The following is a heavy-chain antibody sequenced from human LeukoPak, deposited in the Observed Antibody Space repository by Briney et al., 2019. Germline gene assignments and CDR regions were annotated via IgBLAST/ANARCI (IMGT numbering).Heavy chain of an antibody. CDR1: GGSFSGYY. Sequence: KPSETLSLTCAVYGGSFSGYYWSWIRQPPGKGLEWIGEIYHSGSTNYNPSLKSRVTISVDKSKNQFSLKLSSVTAADTAVYYCARLASAAAGLDYWGQGTLVTVSS. CDR3: ARLASAAAGLDY. CDR2: IYHSGST. D-gene: IGHD6-13*01. J-gene: IGHJ4*02. V-gene: IGHV4-34*01.